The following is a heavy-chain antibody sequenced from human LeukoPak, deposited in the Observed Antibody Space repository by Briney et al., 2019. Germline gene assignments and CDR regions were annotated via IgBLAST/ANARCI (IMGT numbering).Heavy chain of an antibody. Sequence: GGSLRLSCAASGFTFSTYEMNWVRQAPGKGLEWVSYISSSGSTIYYADSVKGRFTISRDNARNSLYLQMNSLRAEDTAVYYCARDSYDGSGWYDSGGMDVWGQGTTVTV. CDR1: GFTFSTYE. CDR2: ISSSGSTI. D-gene: IGHD6-19*01. J-gene: IGHJ6*02. CDR3: ARDSYDGSGWYDSGGMDV. V-gene: IGHV3-48*03.